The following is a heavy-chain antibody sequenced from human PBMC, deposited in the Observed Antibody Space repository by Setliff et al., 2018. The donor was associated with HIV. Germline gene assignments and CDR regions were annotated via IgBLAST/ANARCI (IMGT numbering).Heavy chain of an antibody. CDR3: ARVYDSSGYSLSIPGY. CDR2: IKQDGSEK. CDR1: GFTFSSYE. J-gene: IGHJ4*01. V-gene: IGHV3-7*01. D-gene: IGHD3-22*01. Sequence: LRLSCAASGFTFSSYEMSWVRQAPGKGLEWVANIKQDGSEKYYVDSVKGRFTISRDNAKNSLYLQMNSLRAEDTAVYYCARVYDSSGYSLSIPGYWGQGTLVTVSS.